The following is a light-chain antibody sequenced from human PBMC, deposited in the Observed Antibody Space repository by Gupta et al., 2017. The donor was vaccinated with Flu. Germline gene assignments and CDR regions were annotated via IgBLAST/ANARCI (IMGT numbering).Light chain of an antibody. J-gene: IGLJ1*01. Sequence: QSAPTRPASVSGSPGQSITISCTGTSSDVGGYKYVSWYQQHPGKAPKLMIYEVSNRPSGVSNRFSGSKSGNTASLTISGLQAEDEADYYCSSYTSSSTRVFGTGTKVTVL. CDR1: SSDVGGYKY. V-gene: IGLV2-14*01. CDR2: EVS. CDR3: SSYTSSSTRV.